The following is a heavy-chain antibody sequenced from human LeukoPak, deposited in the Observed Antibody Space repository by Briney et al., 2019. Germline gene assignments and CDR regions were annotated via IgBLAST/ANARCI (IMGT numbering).Heavy chain of an antibody. CDR3: ARDLNYYDSSGYYPLGY. J-gene: IGHJ4*02. CDR2: IIPIFGTA. V-gene: IGHV1-69*01. Sequence: SVKVSCKASGGTLSSYAITWVRQAPGQGLEWMGGIIPIFGTANYAQKFQGRVTITADESTSTAYMELSSLRSEDTAVYYCARDLNYYDSSGYYPLGYWGQGTLVTLSS. D-gene: IGHD3-22*01. CDR1: GGTLSSYA.